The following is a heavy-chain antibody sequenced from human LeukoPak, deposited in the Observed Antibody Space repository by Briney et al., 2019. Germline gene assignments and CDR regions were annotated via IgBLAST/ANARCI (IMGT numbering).Heavy chain of an antibody. CDR2: INPHSGGT. V-gene: IGHV1-2*02. CDR3: AREDSGGSHCFFS. CDR1: GYTFTDYY. J-gene: IGHJ5*02. D-gene: IGHD1-26*01. Sequence: ASVKVSCKASGYTFTDYYMHWVRQAPGQTLEWMGWINPHSGGTNYAQKFQGRVTMTRDTFISTAYMELSRLRSDDTAVYYCAREDSGGSHCFFSWGQGTLVSVSS.